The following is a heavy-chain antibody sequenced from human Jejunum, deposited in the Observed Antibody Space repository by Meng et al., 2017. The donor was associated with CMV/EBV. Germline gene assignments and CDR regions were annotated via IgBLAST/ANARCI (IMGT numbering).Heavy chain of an antibody. CDR3: GRSNGPTALVDY. D-gene: IGHD2-8*01. Sequence: EVQLVESGGGPVKPGGSLRLSCTGSGFIFKSYSMNWARQAPGKGLEWISSISSSTNYIYYANSMKGRFTISRDNDKNSVYLQINSLRAEDTAVYYCGRSNGPTALVDYWGQGTLVTVSS. V-gene: IGHV3-21*01. CDR1: GFIFKSYS. CDR2: ISSSTNYI. J-gene: IGHJ4*02.